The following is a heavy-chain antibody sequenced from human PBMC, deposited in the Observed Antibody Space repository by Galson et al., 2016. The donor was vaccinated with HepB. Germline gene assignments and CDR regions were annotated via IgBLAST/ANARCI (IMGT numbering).Heavy chain of an antibody. CDR3: AKELRAHGFGEIFFDY. J-gene: IGHJ4*02. CDR1: GFSFSAYG. CDR2: VSYDGLND. D-gene: IGHD3-10*01. V-gene: IGHV3-30*18. Sequence: SLRLSCAVTGFSFSAYGMHRVRQAPGKGLEWVAGVSYDGLNDYYADSVKGRSSISRDKSKKTLHLQMNSLRSEDTAVYYCAKELRAHGFGEIFFDYWGQGSLVTVPS.